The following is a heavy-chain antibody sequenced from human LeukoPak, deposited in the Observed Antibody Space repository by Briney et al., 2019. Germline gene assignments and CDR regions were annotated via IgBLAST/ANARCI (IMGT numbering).Heavy chain of an antibody. CDR2: ISAYNGNT. V-gene: IGHV1-18*01. D-gene: IGHD3-22*01. CDR1: GYTFTSYG. CDR3: ARTMYYYDSSGYPVY. J-gene: IGHJ4*02. Sequence: SVKVSCKASGYTFTSYGISWVRQAPGQGLEWMGWISAYNGNTNYAQKLQGRVTMTTDTSTSTAYMELRSLRSDDTAVYYCARTMYYYDSSGYPVYWGQGTQVTVSS.